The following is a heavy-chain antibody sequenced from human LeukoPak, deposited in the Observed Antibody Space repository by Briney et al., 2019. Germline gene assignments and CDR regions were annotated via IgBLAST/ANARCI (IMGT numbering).Heavy chain of an antibody. CDR3: ARATRYYYDSTSDAFDI. CDR2: IYQSGNT. D-gene: IGHD3-22*01. Sequence: KSSETLSLTCIVSGYSISSGYYWGWIRQPPGKGLEWIGSIYQSGNTYYNPSLKSRVTISVDTSKNQFSLRLSSVTAADTAVYYCARATRYYYDSTSDAFDIWGQGTMVTVSS. V-gene: IGHV4-38-2*02. J-gene: IGHJ3*02. CDR1: GYSISSGYY.